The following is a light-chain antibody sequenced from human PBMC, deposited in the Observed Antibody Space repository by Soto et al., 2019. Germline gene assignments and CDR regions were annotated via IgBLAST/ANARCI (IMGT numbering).Light chain of an antibody. CDR3: QQYGSSPLT. CDR2: GAS. Sequence: EIVLTRSPDTLSLSSGERATLSCRASQRISNYYLAWYHQKPGQAPRLLIYGASSRATGVPDRFSGSGSGTDFTLTISRLEPEDFAVYYCQQYGSSPLTFGGGTKVDIK. V-gene: IGKV3-20*01. CDR1: QRISNYY. J-gene: IGKJ4*01.